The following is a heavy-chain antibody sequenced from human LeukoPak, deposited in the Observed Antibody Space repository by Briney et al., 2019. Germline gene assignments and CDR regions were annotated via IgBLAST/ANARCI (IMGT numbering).Heavy chain of an antibody. V-gene: IGHV3-23*01. J-gene: IGHJ4*02. CDR2: ITGSGTIT. Sequence: GGFLRLSCAASGFTFSSYGMSWVRQAPGKGLEWVSGITGSGTITYYADSVKGRFTISRDNSKNTLSLQMSSLRAEDTAIYYCAKDTSTRWYTSTPLPGDYWGQGTLVTVSS. D-gene: IGHD6-13*01. CDR3: AKDTSTRWYTSTPLPGDY. CDR1: GFTFSSYG.